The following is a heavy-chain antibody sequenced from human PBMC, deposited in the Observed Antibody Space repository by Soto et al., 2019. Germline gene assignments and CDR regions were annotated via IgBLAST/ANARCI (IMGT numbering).Heavy chain of an antibody. CDR2: IYPDDSDT. CDR1: GYSFTSYW. V-gene: IGHV5-51*01. Sequence: SGESLKISCKGSGYSFTSYWIGWVRQMPGKGLEWMGIIYPDDSDTRYSPSFQGQVTISADKSISTAYLQWSSLKASDTAMYYCARRGNYYDSSVYSSSVFDIWGQGTMVTVS. J-gene: IGHJ3*02. D-gene: IGHD3-22*01. CDR3: ARRGNYYDSSVYSSSVFDI.